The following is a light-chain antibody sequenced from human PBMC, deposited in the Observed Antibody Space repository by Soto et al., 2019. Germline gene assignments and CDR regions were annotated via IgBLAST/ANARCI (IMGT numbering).Light chain of an antibody. V-gene: IGKV3-15*01. J-gene: IGKJ2*01. CDR3: QQYHTWPPQYT. CDR1: QTISDN. Sequence: EIVMTQSPATLSVSPGERVTLSCRASQTISDNLAWFQQKSGQAPRLLIHGAFKRATVGTDRLSGSGSGTEFTLTSRGLQSEDSAVYYCQQYHTWPPQYTFGQGTKLQIK. CDR2: GAF.